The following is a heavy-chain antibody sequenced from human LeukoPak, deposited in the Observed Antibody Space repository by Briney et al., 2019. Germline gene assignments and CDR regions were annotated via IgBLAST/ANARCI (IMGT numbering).Heavy chain of an antibody. V-gene: IGHV4-59*11. J-gene: IGHJ6*02. Sequence: PSETLSLICTVSGGSFSGHYWTWSRQPPGEGLEWIGQIHYSGRPDYNPSLKSRVTISVDTSKNQLSLKVTSVTGADTAVYYCARLGVDYDMDVWGQGTTVTVSS. D-gene: IGHD3-16*01. CDR3: ARLGVDYDMDV. CDR1: GGSFSGHY. CDR2: IHYSGRP.